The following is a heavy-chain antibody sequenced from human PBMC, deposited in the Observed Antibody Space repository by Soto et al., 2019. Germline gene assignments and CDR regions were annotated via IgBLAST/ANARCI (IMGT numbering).Heavy chain of an antibody. CDR2: IIPIFGTA. Sequence: GASVKVSCKASGGTFSSYAISWVRQAPGQGLEWKGGIIPIFGTANYAQKFQGRVTITADESTSTAYMELSGLRSEDTAVYYCARGSMYGEYVPYDYWGQGTLVTVSS. CDR3: ARGSMYGEYVPYDY. D-gene: IGHD4-17*01. V-gene: IGHV1-69*13. CDR1: GGTFSSYA. J-gene: IGHJ4*02.